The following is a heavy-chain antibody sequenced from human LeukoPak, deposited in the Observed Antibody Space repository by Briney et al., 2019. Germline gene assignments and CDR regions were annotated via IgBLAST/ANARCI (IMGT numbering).Heavy chain of an antibody. CDR3: ARDLKGIGDY. D-gene: IGHD6-13*01. CDR1: GYTFTSCG. V-gene: IGHV1-18*01. Sequence: ASVKVSCKASGYTFTSCGISWVRQAPGQGLEWMGWISAYNGNTNYAQKLQGRVTMTTDTSTSTAYMELRSLRSDDTPLYYGARDLKGIGDYWGQGTLVTVSS. CDR2: ISAYNGNT. J-gene: IGHJ4*02.